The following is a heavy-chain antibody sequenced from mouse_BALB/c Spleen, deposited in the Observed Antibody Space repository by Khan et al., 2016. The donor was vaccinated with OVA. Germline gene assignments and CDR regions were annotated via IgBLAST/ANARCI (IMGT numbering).Heavy chain of an antibody. V-gene: IGHV5-6*01. CDR3: ASHLTGSFAY. D-gene: IGHD4-1*01. CDR2: ISSGGDYT. Sequence: EVELVESGGDLVKPGGSLKLSCAASGFPFSSYGMSWVRQTPDKRLEWVATISSGGDYTYYPDSVKGRFTISRDNAKNTLYLQMSSLKSEDTAMYYCASHLTGSFAYGGQGTLVTVSA. CDR1: GFPFSSYG. J-gene: IGHJ3*01.